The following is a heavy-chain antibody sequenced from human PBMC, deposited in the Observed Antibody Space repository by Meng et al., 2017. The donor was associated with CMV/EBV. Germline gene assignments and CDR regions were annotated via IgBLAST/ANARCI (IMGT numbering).Heavy chain of an antibody. J-gene: IGHJ4*02. CDR1: GGSSRSGDYY. Sequence: QVLVQGSGQGLGKPSQILSITVTVSGGSSRSGDYYWSWIRQPGGKCLEWIGYIYCRGSTYYIACLKSRVTISVDTSKNQFSLNLSSVTDADTAVYYCAREGDNPFDYWGQGTLVTVSS. D-gene: IGHD2-21*02. CDR3: AREGDNPFDY. V-gene: IGHV4-30-4*08. CDR2: IYCRGST.